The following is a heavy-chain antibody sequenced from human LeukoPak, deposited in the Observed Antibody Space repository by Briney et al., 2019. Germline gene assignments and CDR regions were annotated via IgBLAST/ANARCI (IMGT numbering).Heavy chain of an antibody. CDR2: IYYSGST. J-gene: IGHJ4*02. V-gene: IGHV4-61*01. Sequence: SETLSLTCTVSGDSSSSRSYYWSWIRQPPGKGLEWIGYIYYSGSTNYNPSLKSRVTISVDTSKNQFSLKLSSVTAADTAVYHCAREAMYSYGNNFDYWGQGTLVTVSS. CDR3: AREAMYSYGNNFDY. D-gene: IGHD5-18*01. CDR1: GDSSSSRSYY.